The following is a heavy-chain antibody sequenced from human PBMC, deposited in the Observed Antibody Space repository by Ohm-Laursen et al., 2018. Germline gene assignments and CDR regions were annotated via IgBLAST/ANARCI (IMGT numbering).Heavy chain of an antibody. V-gene: IGHV3-23*01. CDR3: AKEGTQSAIFGVVIISQYSDY. J-gene: IGHJ4*02. CDR1: GFTFSSYA. CDR2: ISAGSDST. D-gene: IGHD3-3*01. Sequence: SLRLSCAASGFTFSSYAMSWVRQAPGKGLEWVSGISAGSDSTFYADSVQGRFTISRDNSKNTLFLEMISLRAEDTAVYYCAKEGTQSAIFGVVIISQYSDYWGQGTLVTVSS.